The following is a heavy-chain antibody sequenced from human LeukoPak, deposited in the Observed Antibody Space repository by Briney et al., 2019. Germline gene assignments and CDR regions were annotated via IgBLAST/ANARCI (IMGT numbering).Heavy chain of an antibody. CDR2: ISSSSSTI. J-gene: IGHJ4*02. CDR3: ARGTNYDFWSGDYFDY. CDR1: GFTFSSYS. V-gene: IGHV3-48*01. D-gene: IGHD3-3*01. Sequence: GGSLRLSCAASGFTFSSYSMNWVRQAPGKGLEWVSYISSSSSTIYYADSVKGRFTISRDNAKNSLYLQMNSLRAEDTAAYYCARGTNYDFWSGDYFDYWGQGTLVTVSS.